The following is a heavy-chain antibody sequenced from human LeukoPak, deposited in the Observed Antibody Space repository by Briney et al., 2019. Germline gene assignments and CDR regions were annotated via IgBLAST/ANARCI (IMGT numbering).Heavy chain of an antibody. CDR3: ARRGNSGWDFFDY. D-gene: IGHD6-19*01. V-gene: IGHV4-39*07. CDR2: IYYSGST. CDR1: GGSISSSSYY. J-gene: IGHJ4*02. Sequence: SETLSLTCTVSGGSISSSSYYWGWIRQPPGKGLEWIGSIYYSGSTYYNPSLKSRVTISVDTSKSQFSLQLSSVTAADTAVYYCARRGNSGWDFFDYWGQGTLVTVSS.